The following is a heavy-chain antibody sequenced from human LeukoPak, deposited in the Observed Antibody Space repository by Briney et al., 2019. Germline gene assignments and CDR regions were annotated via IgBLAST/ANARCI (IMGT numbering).Heavy chain of an antibody. CDR3: ASRYNWNERDFDY. V-gene: IGHV4-34*01. D-gene: IGHD1-20*01. Sequence: SETLSLTCAVYGGSFSGYYWSWIRQPPGKGLEWIGEINHSGSTNYNPSLKSRVTISVDTSKIQFSLKLSSVTAADTAVYYCASRYNWNERDFDYWGQGTLVTVSS. CDR1: GGSFSGYY. CDR2: INHSGST. J-gene: IGHJ4*02.